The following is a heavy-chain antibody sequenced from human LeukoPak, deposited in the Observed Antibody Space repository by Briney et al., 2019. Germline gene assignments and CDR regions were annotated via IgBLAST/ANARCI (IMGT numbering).Heavy chain of an antibody. Sequence: SETLSLTCTVSGGSISSGGYYWSWIRQPPGKGLEWIGYIYHSGSTYYNPSLKSRVTISVDRPKNQFSLKLSSVTAADTAVYYCARDRSYCSGGSCYSRWGQGTLVTVSS. CDR1: GGSISSGGYY. CDR2: IYHSGST. D-gene: IGHD2-15*01. CDR3: ARDRSYCSGGSCYSR. J-gene: IGHJ4*02. V-gene: IGHV4-30-2*01.